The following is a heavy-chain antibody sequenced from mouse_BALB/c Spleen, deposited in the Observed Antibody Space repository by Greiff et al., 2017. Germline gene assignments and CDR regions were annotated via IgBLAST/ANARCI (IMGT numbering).Heavy chain of an antibody. Sequence: VQLQQSGAELVRSGASVKLSCTASGFNIKDYYMHWVKQRPEQGLEWIGWIDPENGDTEYAPKFQGKATMTADTSSNTAYLQLSSLTSEDTAVYYCKGVYYGNFYYFDYWGQGTTLTVSS. CDR2: IDPENGDT. CDR1: GFNIKDYY. D-gene: IGHD2-1*01. J-gene: IGHJ2*01. CDR3: KGVYYGNFYYFDY. V-gene: IGHV14-4*02.